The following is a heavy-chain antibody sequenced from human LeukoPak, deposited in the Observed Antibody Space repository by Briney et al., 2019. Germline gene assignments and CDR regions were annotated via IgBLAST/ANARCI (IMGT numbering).Heavy chain of an antibody. Sequence: ASLKVSCAASGYTFTGYYIHWVRHAPGQGLDWMGWINPNGGGTHYAQKFQGRVTMTRDTSINTAYIELSRLTYYDTAVYYCARLYDTSAYYRRIWFDPWGQGTLVTVS. D-gene: IGHD3-22*01. J-gene: IGHJ5*02. CDR1: GYTFTGYY. CDR3: ARLYDTSAYYRRIWFDP. CDR2: INPNGGGT. V-gene: IGHV1-2*02.